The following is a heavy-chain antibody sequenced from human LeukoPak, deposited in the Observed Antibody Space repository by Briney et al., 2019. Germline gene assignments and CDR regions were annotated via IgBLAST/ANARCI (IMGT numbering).Heavy chain of an antibody. CDR3: ARDGSYFDTSGYRDDF. CDR1: GFTSSDYY. D-gene: IGHD3-22*01. CDR2: ISHSGSSM. Sequence: PGGSLRLSCAAYGFTSSDYYMSWFRHAPGKGLQWVSYISHSGSSMTYSDSVKGRFTISRGNGKNSLYLEMNSLRDEDTAMYYCARDGSYFDTSGYRDDFWGQGTLVIVSS. V-gene: IGHV3-11*01. J-gene: IGHJ4*02.